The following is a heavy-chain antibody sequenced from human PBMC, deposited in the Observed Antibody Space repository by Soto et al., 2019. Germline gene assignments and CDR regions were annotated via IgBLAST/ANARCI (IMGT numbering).Heavy chain of an antibody. Sequence: QVQLVESGGGVVQPGRSLRLSCAASGFTFSSYGMHWVRQAPGKRLECVAVIWYDGSNKYYADSVKGRFTISRDNSKNTLYLQMNSLRAEDTAVYYCARVWFGDPHAFDIWGQGTMVTVSS. CDR3: ARVWFGDPHAFDI. CDR1: GFTFSSYG. CDR2: IWYDGSNK. V-gene: IGHV3-33*01. D-gene: IGHD3-10*01. J-gene: IGHJ3*02.